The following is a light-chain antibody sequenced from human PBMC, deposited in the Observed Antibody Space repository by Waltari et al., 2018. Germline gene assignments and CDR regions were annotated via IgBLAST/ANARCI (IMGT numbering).Light chain of an antibody. CDR3: QQYNNWPTWT. CDR1: QDISNY. Sequence: DIQMTQSPSSLSASVGDRVTITCQASQDISNYLNWYQQKPGKAPKLLIYDASNLETGVPSRFSGSGSGTDFTFTISSLQPEDSAVYYCQQYNNWPTWTFGQGAKVEIK. V-gene: IGKV1-33*01. J-gene: IGKJ1*01. CDR2: DAS.